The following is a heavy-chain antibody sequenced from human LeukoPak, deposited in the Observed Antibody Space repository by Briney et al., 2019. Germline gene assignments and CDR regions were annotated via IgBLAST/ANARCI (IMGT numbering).Heavy chain of an antibody. CDR2: ISGSGGST. J-gene: IGHJ3*02. V-gene: IGHV3-23*01. Sequence: GGSLRLSCAASGFTFSSYAMSWVRQAPGKGLEWVSAISGSGGSTYYADSVKGRFTISRDNSKNTLYLRMNSLRAEDTAVYYCAKIVVGATTWFAFDIWGQGTMVTVSS. CDR3: AKIVVGATTWFAFDI. CDR1: GFTFSSYA. D-gene: IGHD1-26*01.